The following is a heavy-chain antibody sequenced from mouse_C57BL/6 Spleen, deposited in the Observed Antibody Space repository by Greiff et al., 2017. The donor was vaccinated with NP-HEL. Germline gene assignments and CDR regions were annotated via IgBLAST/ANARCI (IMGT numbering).Heavy chain of an antibody. V-gene: IGHV1-82*01. CDR1: GYTFSSSW. CDR3: ARSYYSSWFAY. Sequence: QVQLQQSGPELVKPGASVKISCKASGYTFSSSWMNWVKQRPGKGLEWIGRIYPGDGDTNYNGKFKGKATLTADKSSSTAYMHLRSLTSEDSAVYFCARSYYSSWFAYWGQGTLVTVSA. CDR2: IYPGDGDT. J-gene: IGHJ3*01. D-gene: IGHD2-12*01.